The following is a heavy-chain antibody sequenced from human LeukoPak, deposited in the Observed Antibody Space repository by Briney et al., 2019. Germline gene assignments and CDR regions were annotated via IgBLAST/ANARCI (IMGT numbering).Heavy chain of an antibody. J-gene: IGHJ4*02. CDR2: ISSSRTSK. CDR1: GFTSSSYN. CDR3: ARDYYYGSGSFDF. Sequence: GGSLRLSCAASGFTSSSYNMNWVRQAPGKGLEWVSYISSSRTSKYYADSVKGRFTISRDNAKNSLFLQMSSLRAEDTAVYYCARDYYYGSGSFDFWGQGTLVIVSS. V-gene: IGHV3-48*01. D-gene: IGHD3-10*01.